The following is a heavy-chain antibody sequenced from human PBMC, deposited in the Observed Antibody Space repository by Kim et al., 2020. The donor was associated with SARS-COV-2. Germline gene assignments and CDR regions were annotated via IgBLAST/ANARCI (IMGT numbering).Heavy chain of an antibody. D-gene: IGHD6-25*01. V-gene: IGHV1-24*01. Sequence: ASVKVSCKVAGYTLPELSMHWVRQAPGKGLEWMGGFDPEDGKTVYAQQFQGRFTMTDDTSTDTAYMELTSLRSEDTAVYYCAGQRLIEDYNYGMDVGGQGTTVTVSS. CDR3: AGQRLIEDYNYGMDV. J-gene: IGHJ6*02. CDR1: GYTLPELS. CDR2: FDPEDGKT.